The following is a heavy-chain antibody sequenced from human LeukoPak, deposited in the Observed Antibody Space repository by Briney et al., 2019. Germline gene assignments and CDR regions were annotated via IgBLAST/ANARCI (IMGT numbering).Heavy chain of an antibody. J-gene: IGHJ6*03. V-gene: IGHV4-4*07. CDR1: GGSISSYY. Sequence: PSETLSLTCTVSGGSISSYYWSWIRQPAGKGLEWIGRIYTSGGTNYNPSLKSRVTMSVDTSKNQFSLKLSSVTAADTAVYYCARVSYDTYYYYMDVWGKGTTVTVSS. D-gene: IGHD3-9*01. CDR2: IYTSGGT. CDR3: ARVSYDTYYYYMDV.